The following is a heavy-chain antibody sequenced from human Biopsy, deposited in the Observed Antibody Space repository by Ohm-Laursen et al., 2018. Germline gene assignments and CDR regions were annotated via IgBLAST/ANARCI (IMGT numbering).Heavy chain of an antibody. J-gene: IGHJ3*01. CDR1: GGSINSYY. CDR3: ASVVLGPTNDAFDL. V-gene: IGHV4-4*07. D-gene: IGHD3-22*01. CDR2: LFTSGTT. Sequence: SDTLSLTCIVSGGSINSYYWSWMRQPAGKGLEWIGRLFTSGTTNYSPSLNNRVTMSVDTSKNQLSLRLRSVTAADTAMYYCASVVLGPTNDAFDLWGQGTMVVVSS.